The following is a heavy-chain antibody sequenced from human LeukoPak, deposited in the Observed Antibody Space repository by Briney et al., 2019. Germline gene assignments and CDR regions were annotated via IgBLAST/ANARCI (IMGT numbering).Heavy chain of an antibody. V-gene: IGHV3-30-3*01. D-gene: IGHD3-16*02. CDR3: ARSPRVINGGLDP. CDR2: ISYDGSNK. Sequence: PGGSLRLSCAASGFTFSSYAMHWVRQAPGKGLEWVAVISYDGSNKYYADSVKGRFTISRDNSKNTLYLQMNSLRAGDTAVYYCARSPRVINGGLDPWGQGTLVTVSS. CDR1: GFTFSSYA. J-gene: IGHJ5*02.